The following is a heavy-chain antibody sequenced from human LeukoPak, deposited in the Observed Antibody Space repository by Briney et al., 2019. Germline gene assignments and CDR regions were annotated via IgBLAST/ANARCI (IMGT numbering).Heavy chain of an antibody. CDR3: ARRIAAAGWFDP. CDR2: IYYSGGA. CDR1: GASINSYY. Sequence: PSETLSLTCTVSGASINSYYWYWIRQPPGKGLEWIGYIYYSGGANYNPSLKSRITISVDTSKNQFSLKLSSVSAADTAVYYCARRIAAAGWFDPWGQGTLVTVSS. D-gene: IGHD6-13*01. J-gene: IGHJ5*02. V-gene: IGHV4-59*01.